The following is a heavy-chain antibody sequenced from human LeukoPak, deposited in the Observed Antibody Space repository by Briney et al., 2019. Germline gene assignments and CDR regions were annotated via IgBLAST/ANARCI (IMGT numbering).Heavy chain of an antibody. J-gene: IGHJ4*02. CDR1: GFTFSSYS. Sequence: GRSLRLSCAASGFTFSSYSMNWVRQAPGKGLEWVSPISSSSSYIYYADSVKGRFTISRDNAKNSLYLQMNSLRAEDTAVYYCARDRSYDMNFDYWGQGTLVTVSS. V-gene: IGHV3-21*01. D-gene: IGHD3-9*01. CDR2: ISSSSSYI. CDR3: ARDRSYDMNFDY.